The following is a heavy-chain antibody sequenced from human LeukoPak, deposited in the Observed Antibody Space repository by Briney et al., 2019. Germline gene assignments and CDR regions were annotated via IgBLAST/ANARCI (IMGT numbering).Heavy chain of an antibody. V-gene: IGHV3-23*01. J-gene: IGHJ5*02. CDR3: AKGGLWFGEIQQAWLDP. CDR1: GFTFSSYA. Sequence: GGSLSLSCAASGFTFSSYAMSWVRQAPGKGLEWVSAISGSGGSTYYADSVKGRFTISRDNSKNTLYLQMNSLRAEDTAVYYCAKGGLWFGEIQQAWLDPWGQGTLVTVSS. D-gene: IGHD3-10*01. CDR2: ISGSGGST.